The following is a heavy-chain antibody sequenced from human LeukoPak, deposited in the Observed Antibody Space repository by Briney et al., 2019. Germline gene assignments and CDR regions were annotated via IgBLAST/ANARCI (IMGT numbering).Heavy chain of an antibody. D-gene: IGHD5-18*01. V-gene: IGHV3-23*01. CDR3: AQAYRAMGLYDS. CDR1: GFTFRNYA. CDR2: ISGSGGDT. J-gene: IGHJ4*02. Sequence: GGSLSLSCVASGFTFRNYAMTWVRQAPGKDLMGVSAISGSGGDTYYADSVRGRFTISRDNSKNTLYLQMNSLRAEDTAVYFCAQAYRAMGLYDSWGQGTLVTVSS.